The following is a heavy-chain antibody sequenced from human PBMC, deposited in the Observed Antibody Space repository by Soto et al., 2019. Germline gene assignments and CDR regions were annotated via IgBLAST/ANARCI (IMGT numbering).Heavy chain of an antibody. CDR3: ARVSQSFIEYFQY. Sequence: PGGSLRLSCAVSGFTFSSYEMIWVRQAPGKGLEWVSYISSSGSTIYYADSVKGRVTISRDNAKNSLYLKMNSLRAEDTAVYYCARVSQSFIEYFQYWGQGTLVTVSS. V-gene: IGHV3-48*03. CDR2: ISSSGSTI. J-gene: IGHJ1*01. D-gene: IGHD3-16*02. CDR1: GFTFSSYE.